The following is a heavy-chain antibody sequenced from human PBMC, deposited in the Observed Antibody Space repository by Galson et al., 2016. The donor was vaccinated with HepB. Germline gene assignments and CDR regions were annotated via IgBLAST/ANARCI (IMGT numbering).Heavy chain of an antibody. CDR3: AAAVAGNFDY. CDR1: GYTFTSYG. CDR2: ISAYNGNT. J-gene: IGHJ4*02. V-gene: IGHV1-18*04. Sequence: SVKVSCKASGYTFTSYGITWVRQAPGQGLEWMGWISAYNGNTNYAQKLQGRVTMTTDTSTSTAYMELRSLRSDDTAVYYWAAAVAGNFDYWGQGILVTVSS. D-gene: IGHD6-19*01.